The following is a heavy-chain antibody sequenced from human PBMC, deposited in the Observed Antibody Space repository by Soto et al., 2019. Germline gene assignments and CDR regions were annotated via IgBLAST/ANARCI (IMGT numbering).Heavy chain of an antibody. CDR1: GGSISSSSYY. Sequence: SETLSLTGTVSGGSISSSSYYWGWIRQPPGKGLEWIGSIYYSGSTYYNPSLKRRVTISVDTSKNQFSLKLRSVTAADTAVYYCARGESSGYDFDYWGQGTLVTVSS. D-gene: IGHD5-12*01. V-gene: IGHV4-39*01. J-gene: IGHJ4*02. CDR2: IYYSGST. CDR3: ARGESSGYDFDY.